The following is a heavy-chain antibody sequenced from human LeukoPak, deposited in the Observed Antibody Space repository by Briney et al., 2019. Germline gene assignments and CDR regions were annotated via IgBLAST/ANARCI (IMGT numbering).Heavy chain of an antibody. J-gene: IGHJ3*01. CDR1: GFTFSSHW. CDR2: VNGPGDWT. V-gene: IGHV3-74*01. D-gene: IGHD6-25*01. CDR3: AREVFEGQRQSDAFDA. Sequence: PGGSLRLSCAASGFTFSSHWMHWVRQAPGEGLVWVSRVNGPGDWTHYADSVRGRFIISRDNAENTISLQMNNLRAEDTAVYFCAREVFEGQRQSDAFDAWGQGTMVTVSS.